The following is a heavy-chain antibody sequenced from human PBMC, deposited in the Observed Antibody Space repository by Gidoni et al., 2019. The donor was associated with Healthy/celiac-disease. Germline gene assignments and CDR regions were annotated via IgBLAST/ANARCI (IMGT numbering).Heavy chain of an antibody. Sequence: GGGLVQPGGSLRLSCAASGFTFSSYAMSWVRQAPGKGLEWVSAISGSGGSTYYADSVKGRFTISRDNSKNTLYLQMNSLRAEDTAVYYCAKDRPEGGFEDPEYCSGGSCYHFDYWGQGTLVTVSS. CDR3: AKDRPEGGFEDPEYCSGGSCYHFDY. D-gene: IGHD2-15*01. CDR2: ISGSGGST. CDR1: GFTFSSYA. J-gene: IGHJ4*02. V-gene: IGHV3-23*01.